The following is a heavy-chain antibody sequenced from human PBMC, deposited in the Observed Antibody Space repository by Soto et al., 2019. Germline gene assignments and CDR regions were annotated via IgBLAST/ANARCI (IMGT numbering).Heavy chain of an antibody. CDR1: GGTFSSYA. Sequence: QVQLVQSGAEVKKPGSSVKVSCKASGGTFSSYAISWVRQAPGQGLEWMGGIIPIFGTANYAQKFQGRVTITADESKSTAYMEVSRLRSEDKGVYYWGSSLRFLEWSGWFDPRGQGTLVTVSS. CDR3: GSSLRFLEWSGWFDP. D-gene: IGHD3-3*01. CDR2: IIPIFGTA. J-gene: IGHJ5*02. V-gene: IGHV1-69*12.